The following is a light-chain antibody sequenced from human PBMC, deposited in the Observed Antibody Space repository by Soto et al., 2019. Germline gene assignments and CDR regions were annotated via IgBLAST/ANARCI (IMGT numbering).Light chain of an antibody. CDR3: QQYGSSPPWT. CDR1: QSVSSSY. V-gene: IGKV3-20*01. CDR2: GAS. Sequence: EIVLTQSPGTLSLSPGERATLSCRASQSVSSSYLAWYQQIPGQAPRLLIYGASSRATGIPDRFSGSGSGTDFTLTISRLEHEDSAVYYCQQYGSSPPWTFGQGTKVEIK. J-gene: IGKJ1*01.